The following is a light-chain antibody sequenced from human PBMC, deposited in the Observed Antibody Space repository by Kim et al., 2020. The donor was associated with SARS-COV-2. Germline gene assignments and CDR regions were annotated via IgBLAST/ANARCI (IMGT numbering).Light chain of an antibody. CDR3: QQYHSYPIT. CDR1: QGISNS. J-gene: IGKJ5*01. V-gene: IGKV1-16*02. Sequence: AFVGERFTLPGRASQGISNSLAWFQQKPGKAPQSLIYAASRLQSGVPSNFDGSGSGTDFTLTISNLQPEDFATYYCQQYHSYPITFGQGTRLEIK. CDR2: AAS.